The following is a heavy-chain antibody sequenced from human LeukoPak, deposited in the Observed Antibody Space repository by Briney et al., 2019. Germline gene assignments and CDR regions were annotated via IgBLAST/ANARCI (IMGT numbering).Heavy chain of an antibody. CDR1: GFTFDDYA. CDR3: AKGSSGWSTDAFDI. D-gene: IGHD6-19*01. J-gene: IGHJ3*02. Sequence: GGSLRLSCAASGFTFDDYAMHWVRQAPGKGLEWVSGISWNSGSIGYADSVKGRFTISRDNAKNSLYLQMNSLRAEDTAFYYCAKGSSGWSTDAFDIWGQGTMVTVSS. CDR2: ISWNSGSI. V-gene: IGHV3-9*01.